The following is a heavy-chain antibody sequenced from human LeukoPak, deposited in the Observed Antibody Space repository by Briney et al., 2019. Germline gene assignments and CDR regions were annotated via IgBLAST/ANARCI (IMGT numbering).Heavy chain of an antibody. CDR3: ASGGSYHVY. Sequence: GGSLRLSCAASGFTLSSYWTSWVRQAPGKGLEWVANIKQDGSESYYVDSVKGRFTISRDIAKNSLSLQMNSLRAEDTAVYYCASGGSYHVYWGQGTLVTVSS. D-gene: IGHD1-26*01. CDR1: GFTLSSYW. V-gene: IGHV3-7*01. J-gene: IGHJ4*02. CDR2: IKQDGSES.